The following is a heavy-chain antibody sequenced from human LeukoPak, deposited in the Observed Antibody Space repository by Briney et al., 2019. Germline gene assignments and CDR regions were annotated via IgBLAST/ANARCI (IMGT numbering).Heavy chain of an antibody. V-gene: IGHV3-23*01. Sequence: PGGSLRLSCAASGFTFSSYAMSWVRKAPGKGLEWVSAISDSGGSTYYADSVKGRFTISRDNSKNTLYLQMNSLRAEDTAVYYCAKDLYHSSGWPYYFDYWGQGTLVTVSS. CDR1: GFTFSSYA. D-gene: IGHD6-19*01. CDR3: AKDLYHSSGWPYYFDY. J-gene: IGHJ4*02. CDR2: ISDSGGST.